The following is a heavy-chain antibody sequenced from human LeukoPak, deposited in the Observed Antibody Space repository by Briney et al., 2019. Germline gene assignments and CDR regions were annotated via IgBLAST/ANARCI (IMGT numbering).Heavy chain of an antibody. CDR2: ISSSGSTI. D-gene: IGHD3-22*01. CDR1: GFTFSSYE. V-gene: IGHV3-48*03. J-gene: IGHJ6*02. Sequence: HPGGSLRLSCAASGFTFSSYEMNWVRQAPGKGPEWVSYISSSGSTIYYADSVKGRFTISRDNAKNSLYLQMNSLRAEDTAVYYCASLSHPYYYDSSGYYPEGYYYYGMDVWGQGTTVTVSS. CDR3: ASLSHPYYYDSSGYYPEGYYYYGMDV.